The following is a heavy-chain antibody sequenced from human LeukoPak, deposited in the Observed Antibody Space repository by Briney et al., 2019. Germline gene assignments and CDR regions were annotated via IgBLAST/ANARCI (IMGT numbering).Heavy chain of an antibody. CDR2: ISGSGGST. D-gene: IGHD3-3*01. J-gene: IGHJ4*02. Sequence: GGSLRLSCAASGFTFSSYAMSWVRQAPGKGLEWVSSISGSGGSTYHADSVKGRFTISRDNAKNSLYLQMNSLRAEDTALYYCAKDTQIGTYYDFWSGYYTGIDYWGQGTLVTVSS. V-gene: IGHV3-23*01. CDR3: AKDTQIGTYYDFWSGYYTGIDY. CDR1: GFTFSSYA.